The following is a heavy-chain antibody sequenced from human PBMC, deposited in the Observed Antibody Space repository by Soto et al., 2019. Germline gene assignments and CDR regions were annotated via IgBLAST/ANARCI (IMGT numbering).Heavy chain of an antibody. CDR3: ATLNSFGADY. CDR2: IDNDGSIT. D-gene: IGHD3-3*01. Sequence: PGGSLRLSCAASGFTFSNYWMHWVRQAPGKGLVRVSRIDNDGSITNYADSVKGRFTISRDNAKNTVSLQMSSLRAEDTAVYYCATLNSFGADYWGQGTPVTVSS. J-gene: IGHJ4*02. CDR1: GFTFSNYW. V-gene: IGHV3-74*01.